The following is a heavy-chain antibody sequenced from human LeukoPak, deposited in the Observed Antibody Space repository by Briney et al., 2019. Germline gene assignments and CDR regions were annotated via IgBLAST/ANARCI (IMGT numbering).Heavy chain of an antibody. D-gene: IGHD4-17*01. V-gene: IGHV4-34*01. Sequence: PSETLSLTCAVYGGSFSGYYWSWIRQPPGKGLEWIGEINHSGSTNYNPSLKTRLTISLDTSKNQVSLRLNSVTAADTAVYYCARGLWDNGDRFDYWGQGTLVPVSS. CDR1: GGSFSGYY. CDR2: INHSGST. J-gene: IGHJ4*02. CDR3: ARGLWDNGDRFDY.